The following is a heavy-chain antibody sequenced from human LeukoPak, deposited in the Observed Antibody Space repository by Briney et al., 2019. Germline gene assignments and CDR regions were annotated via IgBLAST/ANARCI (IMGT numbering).Heavy chain of an antibody. J-gene: IGHJ6*02. CDR1: GFTFSSYE. CDR3: AELGISMIGGV. CDR2: ISSSGSTI. D-gene: IGHD3-10*02. V-gene: IGHV3-48*03. Sequence: GGSLRLSCACSGFTFSSYEMNWVRQAPGKGLEGVSYISSSGSTIYYAVSGKGRFTIHRDNANSSLYLQMNSLRAEETAVYYCAELGISMIGGVWGQGTTVTISS.